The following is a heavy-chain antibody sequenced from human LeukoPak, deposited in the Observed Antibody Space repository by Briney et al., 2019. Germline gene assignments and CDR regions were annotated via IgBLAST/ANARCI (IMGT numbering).Heavy chain of an antibody. V-gene: IGHV4-61*02. CDR1: GGSISSGSYY. Sequence: SETLSLTCTVSGGSISSGSYYWRWIRQPAGKGLEWIGRIYTSGSTNYNPSLKSRVTISVDTSKNQFSLKLSSVTAADTAVYYCARDPGYCSSTSCWRGNAFDIWGQGTMVTVSS. D-gene: IGHD2-2*03. CDR2: IYTSGST. J-gene: IGHJ3*02. CDR3: ARDPGYCSSTSCWRGNAFDI.